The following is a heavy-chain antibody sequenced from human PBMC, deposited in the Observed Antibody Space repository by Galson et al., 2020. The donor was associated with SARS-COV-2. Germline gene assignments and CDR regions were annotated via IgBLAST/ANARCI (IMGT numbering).Heavy chain of an antibody. CDR3: ARDPV. J-gene: IGHJ6*02. CDR2: INSDGSTT. V-gene: IGHV3-74*01. CDR1: GFTFSGYW. Sequence: QAGGSLRLSCTASGFTFSGYWMHWVRQVPGKGLVWVSRINSDGSTTNYADSVKGRFTISRDKDTLYLQINSLRAEDTAVYYCARDPVWGQGTTVIVSS.